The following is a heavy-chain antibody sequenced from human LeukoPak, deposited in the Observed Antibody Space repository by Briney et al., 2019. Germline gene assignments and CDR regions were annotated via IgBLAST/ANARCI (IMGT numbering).Heavy chain of an antibody. V-gene: IGHV3-30*02. CDR2: IRYDGSNK. Sequence: GGSLRLSCAASGFTFSSYAMSWVRQAPGKGLEWVAFIRYDGSNKYYADSVKGRFTISRDNSKNTLYLQMNSLRAEDTAVYYCAKDRYCSSTSCYLLRDWFDPWGQGTLVTVSS. CDR3: AKDRYCSSTSCYLLRDWFDP. J-gene: IGHJ5*02. D-gene: IGHD2-2*01. CDR1: GFTFSSYA.